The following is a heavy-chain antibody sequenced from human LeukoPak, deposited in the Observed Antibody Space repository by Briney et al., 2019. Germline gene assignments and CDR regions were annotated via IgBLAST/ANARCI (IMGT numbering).Heavy chain of an antibody. V-gene: IGHV1-2*02. CDR3: ARVLSITGTVNWFDP. CDR2: INPNSGGT. D-gene: IGHD1-20*01. CDR1: GYTFTGYY. J-gene: IGHJ5*02. Sequence: ASVKVSCKASGYTFTGYYMHWVRPAPGQGLEWMGWINPNSGGTNYAQKFQGRVTMTRDTSISTAYMELSRLRSDDTAVYYCARVLSITGTVNWFDPWGQGTLVTVSS.